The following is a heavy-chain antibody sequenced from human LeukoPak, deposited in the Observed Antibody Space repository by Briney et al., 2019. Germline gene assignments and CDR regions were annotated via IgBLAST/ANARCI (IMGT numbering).Heavy chain of an antibody. CDR1: GFTFSSYG. CDR2: ISYDGSNK. CDR3: AKDGHQYYYYGMDV. V-gene: IGHV3-30*18. Sequence: GGSLRLSCAASGFTFSSYGMHWVRQAPGKGLEWVAVISYDGSNKYYADSVTGRFTISRDNSKNTLYLQMNSLRAEDTAVYYCAKDGHQYYYYGMDVWGKGTTVTVSS. J-gene: IGHJ6*04.